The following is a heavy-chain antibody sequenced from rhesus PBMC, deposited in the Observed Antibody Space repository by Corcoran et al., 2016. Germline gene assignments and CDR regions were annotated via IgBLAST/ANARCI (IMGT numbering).Heavy chain of an antibody. CDR2: INSAGSST. D-gene: IGHD1-38*01. CDR3: ARSNTWNDWDY. Sequence: EVQLVESGGGLATPGGSLRLYCAASGFTFSNHWMYWVSQSPGKGLEWISGINSAGSSTYYADSVKGRFTISRENAKNTLYLQMDSLRAEDTAVYYCARSNTWNDWDYWGQGVLVTVSS. J-gene: IGHJ4*01. V-gene: IGHV3-28*02. CDR1: GFTFSNHW.